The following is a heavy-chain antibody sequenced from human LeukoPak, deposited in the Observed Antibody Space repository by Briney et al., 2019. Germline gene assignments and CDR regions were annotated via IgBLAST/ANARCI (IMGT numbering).Heavy chain of an antibody. D-gene: IGHD3-3*01. CDR3: ARGITIFGVVTAYDP. Sequence: ASVKVSCKASGYTFTSYYMHWVRQAPGQGLEWMGIINPSGGSTSYAQKFRGRVTMTRDMSTSTVYMELSSLRSEDTAVYYCARGITIFGVVTAYDPWGQGTLVTVSS. J-gene: IGHJ5*02. CDR2: INPSGGST. V-gene: IGHV1-46*01. CDR1: GYTFTSYY.